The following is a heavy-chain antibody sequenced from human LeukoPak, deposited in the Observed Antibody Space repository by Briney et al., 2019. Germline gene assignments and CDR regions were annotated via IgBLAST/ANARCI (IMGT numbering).Heavy chain of an antibody. CDR1: GFTFGDYA. V-gene: IGHV3-49*04. CDR3: TREIVVVPAAIQRFDY. J-gene: IGHJ4*02. Sequence: GGSLRLSFTAAGFTFGDYAMSWVRPAPGKGLEGVGFIRSKAYGGTTEYAASVKGRFTISRDDSKSIAYLQMNSLKTEDTAVYYCTREIVVVPAAIQRFDYWGQGTLVTVSS. D-gene: IGHD2-2*02. CDR2: IRSKAYGGTT.